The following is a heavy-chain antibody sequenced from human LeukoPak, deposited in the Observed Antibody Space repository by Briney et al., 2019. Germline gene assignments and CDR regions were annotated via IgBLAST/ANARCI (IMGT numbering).Heavy chain of an antibody. CDR2: ISRDGGST. CDR3: AKDIGALAAVAAHFDY. V-gene: IGHV3-43D*03. CDR1: GFTFDDYA. Sequence: GGSLRLSCAASGFTFDDYAMHWVRQAPGKGLEWVSLISRDGGSTYYADSVKGRFTISRDNSKNSLYLQMNSLRAEDTALYYCAKDIGALAAVAAHFDYWGQGTLVTVSS. J-gene: IGHJ4*02. D-gene: IGHD6-19*01.